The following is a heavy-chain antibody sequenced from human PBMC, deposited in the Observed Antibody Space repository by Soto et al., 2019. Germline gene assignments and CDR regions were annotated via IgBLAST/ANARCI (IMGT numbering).Heavy chain of an antibody. CDR2: IIPIFGTA. Sequence: GASVKVPCKASGGTFSSYAISWVRQAPGQGHEWMGGIIPIFGTANYAQKFQGRVTITADESTSTAYMELSSLRSEDTAVYYCARERSPTTVTTSYYYYGMDVWGQGTTVTVSS. V-gene: IGHV1-69*13. J-gene: IGHJ6*02. CDR1: GGTFSSYA. CDR3: ARERSPTTVTTSYYYYGMDV. D-gene: IGHD4-17*01.